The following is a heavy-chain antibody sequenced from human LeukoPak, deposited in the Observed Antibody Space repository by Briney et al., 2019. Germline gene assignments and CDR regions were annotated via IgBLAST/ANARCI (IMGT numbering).Heavy chain of an antibody. D-gene: IGHD2-2*01. V-gene: IGHV4-30-4*01. CDR3: AREPAAMGFDY. J-gene: IGHJ4*02. CDR2: IYYSGSP. CDR1: GGSISSGDYY. Sequence: SETLSLTCTVSGGSISSGDYYWSWIRQPPVKGLEWIGYIYYSGSPYYNPSLKSRVTISVDMSKNQFSLKLSSVTAADTAVYYCAREPAAMGFDYWGQGTLVTVSS.